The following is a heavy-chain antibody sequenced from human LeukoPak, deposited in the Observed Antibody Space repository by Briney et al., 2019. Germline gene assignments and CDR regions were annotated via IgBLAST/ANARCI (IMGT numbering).Heavy chain of an antibody. CDR1: GFTFSSYA. D-gene: IGHD6-19*01. CDR2: ISGSGGST. CDR3: ARDTRSGWYGLIDY. V-gene: IGHV3-23*01. Sequence: GGSLRLSCAASGFTFSSYAMSWVRQAPGKGLEWVSAISGSGGSTYYADSVKGWFTISRDNSKNSLYLQMNSLRAEDTAVYYCARDTRSGWYGLIDYWGQGALVTASS. J-gene: IGHJ4*02.